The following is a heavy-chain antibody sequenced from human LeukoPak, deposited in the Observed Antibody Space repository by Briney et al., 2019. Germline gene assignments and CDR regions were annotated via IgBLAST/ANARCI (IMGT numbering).Heavy chain of an antibody. Sequence: GGSLRLSCAASGFTFNTSAMTWVRQAPGKGLEWVSYISSSGSAIYYADSVKGRFTISRDNAKNSLYLQMNSLRAEDTAVYYCARVGRNYFDYWGQGTLVTVSS. J-gene: IGHJ4*02. CDR3: ARVGRNYFDY. V-gene: IGHV3-48*04. CDR1: GFTFNTSA. CDR2: ISSSGSAI. D-gene: IGHD3-10*01.